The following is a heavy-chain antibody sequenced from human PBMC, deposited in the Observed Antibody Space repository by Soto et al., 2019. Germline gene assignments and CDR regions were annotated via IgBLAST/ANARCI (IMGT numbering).Heavy chain of an antibody. D-gene: IGHD6-6*01. Sequence: SETLSLTCTVSGGSISSGDYYWSWIRQPPGKGLEWIGYIYYSGSTYYNPSLKSRVTISVDTSKNQFSLKLSSVTAADTAVYYCARSAARTVSYYYYYGMDVWGQGTTVT. J-gene: IGHJ6*02. V-gene: IGHV4-30-4*01. CDR3: ARSAARTVSYYYYYGMDV. CDR2: IYYSGST. CDR1: GGSISSGDYY.